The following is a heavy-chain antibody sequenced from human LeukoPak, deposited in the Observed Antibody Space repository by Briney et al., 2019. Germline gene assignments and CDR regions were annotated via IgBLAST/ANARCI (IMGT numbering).Heavy chain of an antibody. CDR3: ASRIFGVVTGPDY. V-gene: IGHV1-2*02. D-gene: IGHD3-3*02. J-gene: IGHJ4*02. CDR2: INPNSGGT. CDR1: GYTFTDYF. Sequence: ASVKVSCKASGYTFTDYFIHWVRQAPGQGLEWMGWINPNSGGTNYAQKFQGRVTMTRDTSISTAYMELSRLRSDDTAVYYCASRIFGVVTGPDYWGQGTLVTVSS.